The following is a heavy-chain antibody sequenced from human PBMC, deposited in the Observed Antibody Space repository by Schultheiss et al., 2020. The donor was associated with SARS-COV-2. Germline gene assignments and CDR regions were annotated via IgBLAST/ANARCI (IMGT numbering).Heavy chain of an antibody. V-gene: IGHV3-23*01. CDR2: IGATGATA. D-gene: IGHD4-23*01. CDR1: GFTFSNYG. CDR3: AKAFGKDTSTVGFLDF. J-gene: IGHJ4*02. Sequence: GGSLRLSCAASGFTFSNYGMSWVRQVPGKGLEWVSPIGATGATAYYADSVKGRFTISRDNSKNTLYLQMTSLRVEDTAIYYCAKAFGKDTSTVGFLDFWGQGTRVTVSS.